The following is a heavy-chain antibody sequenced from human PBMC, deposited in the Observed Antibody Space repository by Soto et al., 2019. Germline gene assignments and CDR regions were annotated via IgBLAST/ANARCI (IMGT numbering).Heavy chain of an antibody. Sequence: PGGSLRLSCAASGFTFSSYAMHWVRQAPGKGLEWVAVISYDGSNKYYADSVKGRFTISRDNSKNTLYLQMNSLRAEDTAVYYCASGDGGGYYYDFWGGHRPPLDYWRQGTLVTVSS. CDR2: ISYDGSNK. J-gene: IGHJ4*02. CDR3: ASGDGGGYYYDFWGGHRPPLDY. V-gene: IGHV3-30-3*01. CDR1: GFTFSSYA. D-gene: IGHD3-3*01.